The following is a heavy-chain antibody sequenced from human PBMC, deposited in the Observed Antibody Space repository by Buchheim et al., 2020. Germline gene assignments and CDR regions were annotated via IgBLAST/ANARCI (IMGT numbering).Heavy chain of an antibody. CDR3: ARDPYYYDNSGYKYFFDY. D-gene: IGHD3-22*01. CDR1: GGSIDSRNYY. V-gene: IGHV4-39*07. J-gene: IGHJ4*02. Sequence: QLQLQESGPGLVKPSETLSLTCTVSGGSIDSRNYYWGWIRQPPGEGLELIGTICSTGTTYYNPSLKSRVTISVDTSKNQFSLKLSSVTAADTAVYYCARDPYYYDNSGYKYFFDYWGQGIL. CDR2: ICSTGTT.